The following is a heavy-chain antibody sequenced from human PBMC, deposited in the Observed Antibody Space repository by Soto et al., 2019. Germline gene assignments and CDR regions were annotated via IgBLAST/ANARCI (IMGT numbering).Heavy chain of an antibody. CDR1: GGTFRSDA. Sequence: QVQLVQSGAEVKKPGSSVKVSCKASGGTFRSDAISWVRQAPGRGLEWMGGIIPMFGTANYARKFQDRVTITADESTSTAYMEVISLTSEDTAVSFCARGEQQLRYYYYSMDVWGQGTTVTVSS. CDR3: ARGEQQLRYYYYSMDV. D-gene: IGHD6-13*01. V-gene: IGHV1-69*12. J-gene: IGHJ6*02. CDR2: IIPMFGTA.